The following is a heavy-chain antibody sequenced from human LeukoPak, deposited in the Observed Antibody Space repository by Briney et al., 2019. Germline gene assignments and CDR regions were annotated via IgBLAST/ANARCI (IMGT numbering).Heavy chain of an antibody. CDR1: GDSVSSNSAA. CDR3: AKGRWALFDC. V-gene: IGHV6-1*01. Sequence: SQTLSLTCDISGDSVSSNSAAWNWIRQSPSRGLEWLGRTYYRSKWYNDYAVSLKSRMTINADTSKNQFSLQLDSVTPEDTAVYYCAKGRWALFDCWGQGTLVIVSS. D-gene: IGHD3-10*01. J-gene: IGHJ4*02. CDR2: TYYRSKWYN.